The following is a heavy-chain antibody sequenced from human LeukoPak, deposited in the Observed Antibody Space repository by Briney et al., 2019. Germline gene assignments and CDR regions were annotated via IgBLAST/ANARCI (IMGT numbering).Heavy chain of an antibody. CDR2: ISYDGSNK. Sequence: PGGSLRLSCAASGFTFSSYAMHWVRQAPGKGLEWVAVISYDGSNKYYADSVKGRFTISRDNSKNTLYLQMNSLRAEDTAVYYCARAVDPGYSSSWYYGYWGQGTLVTVSS. D-gene: IGHD6-13*01. J-gene: IGHJ4*02. V-gene: IGHV3-30*04. CDR3: ARAVDPGYSSSWYYGY. CDR1: GFTFSSYA.